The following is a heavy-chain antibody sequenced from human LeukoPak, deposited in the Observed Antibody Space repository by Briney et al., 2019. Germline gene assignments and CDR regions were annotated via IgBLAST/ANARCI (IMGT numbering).Heavy chain of an antibody. CDR3: ASDSYDSSGRLDY. V-gene: IGHV4-39*07. J-gene: IGHJ4*02. D-gene: IGHD3-22*01. CDR1: GGSISSSSYY. Sequence: PSETLSLTCTVSGGSISSSSYYWGWIRQPPGKGLEWIGSIYYSGSTYYNPSLKSRVTISVDTSKNQFSLKLSSVTAADTAVYYCASDSYDSSGRLDYWGQGTLVTVSS. CDR2: IYYSGST.